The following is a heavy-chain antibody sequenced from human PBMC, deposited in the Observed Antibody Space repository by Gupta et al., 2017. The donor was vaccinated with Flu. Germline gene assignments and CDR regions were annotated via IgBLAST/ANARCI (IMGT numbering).Heavy chain of an antibody. CDR3: ARAGGRDGYNIDF. J-gene: IGHJ4*02. CDR2: IYNSGST. V-gene: IGHV4-31*03. D-gene: IGHD5-24*01. Sequence: GPGLVKPSQTLSLTCSVSGGSISSGAYYWHWIRQHPEKGLEWIGYIYNSGSTYYNPSLKSRVIISIDTSKNQISLNLGSVTAADTAVYYCARAGGRDGYNIDFWGQGTLVTVSS. CDR1: GGSISSGAYY.